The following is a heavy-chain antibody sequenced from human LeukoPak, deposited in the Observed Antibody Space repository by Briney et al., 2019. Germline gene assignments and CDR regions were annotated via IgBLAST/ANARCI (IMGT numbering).Heavy chain of an antibody. Sequence: SETLSLTCTVSGGSISSYYWSWIRQPAGKGLEWIGRIYTSGSTNYNPSLKSRVTMSVDTSKNQFSLKLSSVTAADTAVYYCARDHVAYYYDSSGYYFLLEYWGQGTLVTVSS. J-gene: IGHJ4*02. CDR2: IYTSGST. CDR1: GGSISSYY. CDR3: ARDHVAYYYDSSGYYFLLEY. V-gene: IGHV4-4*07. D-gene: IGHD3-22*01.